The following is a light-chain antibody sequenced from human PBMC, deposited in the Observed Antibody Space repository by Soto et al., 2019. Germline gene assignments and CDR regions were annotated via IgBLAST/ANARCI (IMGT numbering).Light chain of an antibody. CDR3: TSYSSSNSLYV. CDR2: DVP. CDR1: SRDVFVYTF. J-gene: IGLJ1*01. Sequence: QSVLTQRASVSGCLGESITICGTGTSRDVFVYTFVSLYQQHPHKPPKFLIYDVPYRPSGVSNRFSGSKSGNTAYLTISGLRAEDEVDYSCTSYSSSNSLYVFRSGTKVTV. V-gene: IGLV2-14*03.